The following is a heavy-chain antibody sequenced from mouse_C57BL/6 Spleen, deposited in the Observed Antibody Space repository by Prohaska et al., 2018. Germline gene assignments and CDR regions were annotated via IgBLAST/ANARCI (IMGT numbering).Heavy chain of an antibody. Sequence: YYMHWVKQRTEQGLEWIGRIDPEDGETKYAPKFQGKATITADTFSNTAYLQLSSLTSEDTAVYYCARGDSNWYFDVWGTGTTVTVSS. D-gene: IGHD2-5*01. CDR2: IDPEDGET. V-gene: IGHV14-2*01. CDR1: YY. CDR3: ARGDSNWYFDV. J-gene: IGHJ1*03.